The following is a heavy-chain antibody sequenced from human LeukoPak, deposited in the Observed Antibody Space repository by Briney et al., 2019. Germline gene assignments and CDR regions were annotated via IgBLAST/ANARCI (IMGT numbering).Heavy chain of an antibody. CDR2: INPIFGTA. J-gene: IGHJ5*02. CDR3: ARDNYAGANWFDP. CDR1: GGTFSSYA. Sequence: AASVKVSCKASGGTFSSYAISWVRQAPGQGLEWMGGINPIFGTANYAQKFQGRVTITTDESTSTAYMELSSLRSEDTAVYYCARDNYAGANWFDPWGQGTLVTVSS. V-gene: IGHV1-69*05. D-gene: IGHD1-7*01.